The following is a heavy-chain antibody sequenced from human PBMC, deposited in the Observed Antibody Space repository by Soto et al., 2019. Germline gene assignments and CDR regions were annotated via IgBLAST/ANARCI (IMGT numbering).Heavy chain of an antibody. CDR3: ARDGGSHYDNALVYFDY. Sequence: SETLSLTCTVSGGSISSGGYYWSWIRQHPGKGLEWIGYIYYSGSTYYNPSLKSRVTTSVDTSKNQFSLKLSSVTAADTAVYYCARDGGSHYDNALVYFDYWGQGTLVTVSS. CDR2: IYYSGST. CDR1: GGSISSGGYY. J-gene: IGHJ4*02. V-gene: IGHV4-31*03. D-gene: IGHD3-22*01.